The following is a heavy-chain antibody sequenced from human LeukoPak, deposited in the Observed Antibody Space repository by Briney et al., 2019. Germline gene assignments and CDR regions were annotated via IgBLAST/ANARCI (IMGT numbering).Heavy chain of an antibody. D-gene: IGHD3-16*02. Sequence: SETLSLTCTVSGGSISNYYWSWIRQPPGKGLEWIGYIYYTGSTNYNPSLKSRVTISVDTSTNQFSLKLSSVTAADTAVYYCARGWGYLDYWGQGTLVTVSS. V-gene: IGHV4-59*01. J-gene: IGHJ4*02. CDR1: GGSISNYY. CDR2: IYYTGST. CDR3: ARGWGYLDY.